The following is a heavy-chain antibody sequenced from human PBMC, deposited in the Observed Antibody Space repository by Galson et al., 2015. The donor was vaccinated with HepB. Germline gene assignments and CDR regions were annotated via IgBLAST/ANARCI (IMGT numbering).Heavy chain of an antibody. CDR1: GYTFTGYY. V-gene: IGHV1-2*02. Sequence: SVKVSCKASGYTFTGYYMHWVRQAPGQGLEWMGWINPNSGGTNYAQKFQGRVTMTRDTSISTAYMELSRLRSDDTAVYYCARDPNTSGYDYDYWGQGTLVTVSS. D-gene: IGHD5-12*01. CDR2: INPNSGGT. J-gene: IGHJ4*02. CDR3: ARDPNTSGYDYDY.